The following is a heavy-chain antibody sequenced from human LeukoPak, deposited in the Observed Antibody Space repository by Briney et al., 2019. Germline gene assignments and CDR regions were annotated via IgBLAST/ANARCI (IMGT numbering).Heavy chain of an antibody. Sequence: ASVKVSCKASGYTFTSYYMHWVRQAPGQGLEWMGIINPSGGSTSYAQKFQGRVTITADESTSTAYMELSSLRSEDTAVYYCARVQIIGGSNTTSAFDIWGQGTMVTVSS. D-gene: IGHD1-26*01. CDR2: INPSGGST. CDR3: ARVQIIGGSNTTSAFDI. CDR1: GYTFTSYY. V-gene: IGHV1-46*01. J-gene: IGHJ3*02.